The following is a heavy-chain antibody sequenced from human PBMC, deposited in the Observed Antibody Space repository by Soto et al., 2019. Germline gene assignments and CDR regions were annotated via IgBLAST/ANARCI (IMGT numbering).Heavy chain of an antibody. Sequence: EVPLLESGGGLVQPGGSLRLSCAASGFTFSSYAMSWVRQAPGKGLEWVSAISGSGGSTYYADSVKGRFTISRDNSKNTLYLQMNSLRAEDTAVYYCAKDGGYAYYDSSGYYFAYWGQGTLVTVSS. CDR1: GFTFSSYA. J-gene: IGHJ4*02. D-gene: IGHD3-22*01. CDR2: ISGSGGST. CDR3: AKDGGYAYYDSSGYYFAY. V-gene: IGHV3-23*01.